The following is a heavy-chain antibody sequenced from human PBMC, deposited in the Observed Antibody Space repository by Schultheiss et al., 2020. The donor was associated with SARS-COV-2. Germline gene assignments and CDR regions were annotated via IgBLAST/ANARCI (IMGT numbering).Heavy chain of an antibody. CDR2: IYYSGST. Sequence: SETLSLTCTLSGGSISSYYWSWIRQPPGKGLEWIGYIYYSGSTYYNPSLKSRVTISVDTSKNQFSLKLSSVTAADTAVYYCARDRGGGSSWYGSWFDPWGQGTLVTV. CDR1: GGSISSYY. D-gene: IGHD6-13*01. V-gene: IGHV4-59*12. CDR3: ARDRGGGSSWYGSWFDP. J-gene: IGHJ5*02.